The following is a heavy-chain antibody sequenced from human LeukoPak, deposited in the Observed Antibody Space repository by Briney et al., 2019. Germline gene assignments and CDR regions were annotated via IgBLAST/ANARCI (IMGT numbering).Heavy chain of an antibody. Sequence: PGGSLRLSCAASGFTFNSYWMSWVRQTPGKGLEWVANIKQDESEKYYVDSVKGRFTISRDNAKNSLFLQMISLRAEDTAVYYCARDKPAAGGAYGSLFDYWGQGTLVTVSS. CDR1: GFTFNSYW. V-gene: IGHV3-7*03. D-gene: IGHD6-13*01. J-gene: IGHJ4*02. CDR3: ARDKPAAGGAYGSLFDY. CDR2: IKQDESEK.